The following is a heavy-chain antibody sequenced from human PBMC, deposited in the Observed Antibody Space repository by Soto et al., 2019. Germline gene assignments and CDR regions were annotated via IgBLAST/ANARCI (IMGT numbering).Heavy chain of an antibody. V-gene: IGHV1-46*01. J-gene: IGHJ4*02. Sequence: QVQLVQSGAEVKKPGASVKVSCKASGYTFTSYYMHWVRQAPGQGLEWMGIFNPSGDSTGYAQKFLGRVTMTRDTSTSTVYMELSRLRSEDTAVYYCARVVAGGGYFDYWGQGTLVTVSS. CDR3: ARVVAGGGYFDY. CDR1: GYTFTSYY. D-gene: IGHD6-25*01. CDR2: FNPSGDST.